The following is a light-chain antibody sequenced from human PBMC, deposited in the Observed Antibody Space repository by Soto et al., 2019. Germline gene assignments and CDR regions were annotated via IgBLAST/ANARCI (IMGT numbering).Light chain of an antibody. CDR2: EVT. CDR1: TDDVGSYNR. V-gene: IGLV2-18*01. Sequence: QSALTQPPSVSGSPGQSVTISCTGTTDDVGSYNRVSWYQQPAGTAPKLLIYEVTSRPSGVPHRFSGSKSGDTASLTISGLQAEDEADYYCSFYVSSSTLLFGGGTQLTVL. J-gene: IGLJ2*01. CDR3: SFYVSSSTLL.